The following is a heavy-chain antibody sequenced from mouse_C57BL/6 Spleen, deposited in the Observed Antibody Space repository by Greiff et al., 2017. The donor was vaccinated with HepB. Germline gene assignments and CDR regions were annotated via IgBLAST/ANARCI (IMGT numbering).Heavy chain of an antibody. CDR1: GYTFTGYW. Sequence: QVQLQQSGAELMKPGASVKLSCKATGYTFTGYWIEWVKQRPGHGLEWIGEILPGSGSTNYNEKFKGKATFTADTSSNTAYMQLSSLTTEDSAIYYCARWGHYYGSSPEGFDYWGQGTTLTVSS. V-gene: IGHV1-9*01. CDR2: ILPGSGST. CDR3: ARWGHYYGSSPEGFDY. D-gene: IGHD1-1*01. J-gene: IGHJ2*01.